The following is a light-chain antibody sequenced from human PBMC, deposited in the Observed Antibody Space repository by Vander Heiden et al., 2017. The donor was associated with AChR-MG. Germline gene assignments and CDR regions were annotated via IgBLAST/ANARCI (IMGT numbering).Light chain of an antibody. CDR2: GGR. CDR1: SSDVGSYNL. CDR3: CSYAGTLWV. V-gene: IGLV2-23*01. Sequence: QSALTQPASVSGSPGQSITIPCTGTSSDVGSYNLVPWYQQHPGKAPKTQIYGGRKRPLGGFNCLSCPKSGNKASLTIPGPQAEDEADYYCCSYAGTLWVFGGGTKLTVL. J-gene: IGLJ3*02.